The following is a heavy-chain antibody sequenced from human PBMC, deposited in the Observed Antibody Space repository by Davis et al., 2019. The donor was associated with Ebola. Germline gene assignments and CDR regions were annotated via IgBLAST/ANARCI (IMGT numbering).Heavy chain of an antibody. CDR3: ARAPGVRYQRNWFDP. Sequence: GSLRLSCAVYGGSFSGYYWSWIRQPPGKGLEWIGEINHSGSTNYNPSLKSRVTISVDTSKNQFSLKLSSVTAADTAMYYCARAPGVRYQRNWFDPWGQGTLVTVSS. J-gene: IGHJ5*02. V-gene: IGHV4-34*01. D-gene: IGHD3-10*01. CDR2: INHSGST. CDR1: GGSFSGYY.